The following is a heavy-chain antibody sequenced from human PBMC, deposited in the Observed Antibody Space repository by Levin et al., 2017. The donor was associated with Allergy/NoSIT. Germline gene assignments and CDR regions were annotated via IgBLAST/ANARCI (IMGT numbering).Heavy chain of an antibody. J-gene: IGHJ5*02. Sequence: SQTLSLTCTVSGGSISSYYWSWIRQPPGKGLEWIGYIYYSGSTNYNPSLKSRVTISVDTSKNQFSLKLSSVTAADTAVYYCARARARIMGSSWYWFDPWGQGTLVTVSS. CDR1: GGSISSYY. CDR2: IYYSGST. V-gene: IGHV4-59*01. CDR3: ARARARIMGSSWYWFDP. D-gene: IGHD6-13*01.